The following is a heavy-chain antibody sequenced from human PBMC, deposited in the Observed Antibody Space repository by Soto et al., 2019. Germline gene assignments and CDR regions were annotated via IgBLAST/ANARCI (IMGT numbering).Heavy chain of an antibody. CDR1: GFTFSSYS. J-gene: IGHJ4*02. CDR3: ARDENYDTYYFDY. V-gene: IGHV3-21*01. CDR2: ISSSSSYI. D-gene: IGHD3-22*01. Sequence: GGSLRLSCAASGFTFSSYSMNWVRQAPGKGLEWVSSISSSSSYIYYADSVKGRFTISRDNAKNSLYLQMNSLRAEDTAVYYCARDENYDTYYFDYWGQGTLVTVSS.